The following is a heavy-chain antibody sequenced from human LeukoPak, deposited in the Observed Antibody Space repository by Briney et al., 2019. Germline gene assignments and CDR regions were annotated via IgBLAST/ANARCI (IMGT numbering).Heavy chain of an antibody. Sequence: GGSLRLSCAASGLTFSTYGMHWVRQAPGKGLEWVAVIWYDGSTKYYADSVKARFTISRDNSKNTLYLQMNSLRAEDTAVYYCAKDHGNNHYSFDYWGQGILVTVSS. CDR2: IWYDGSTK. CDR3: AKDHGNNHYSFDY. J-gene: IGHJ4*02. V-gene: IGHV3-33*06. D-gene: IGHD1-14*01. CDR1: GLTFSTYG.